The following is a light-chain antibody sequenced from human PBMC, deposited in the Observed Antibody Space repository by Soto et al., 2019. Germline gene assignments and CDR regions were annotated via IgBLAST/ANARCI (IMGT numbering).Light chain of an antibody. Sequence: EIVLTPSPGGLSLSPGDRATLSCRASQSVSSSHLAWYQHKPGQAPRLLLYGASTRATGIPARFSGSGSGTEFTLTISSLQSEDFATYYCQQYNSYPWTFGQGTKV. V-gene: IGKV3-15*01. CDR1: QSVSSSH. J-gene: IGKJ1*01. CDR3: QQYNSYPWT. CDR2: GAS.